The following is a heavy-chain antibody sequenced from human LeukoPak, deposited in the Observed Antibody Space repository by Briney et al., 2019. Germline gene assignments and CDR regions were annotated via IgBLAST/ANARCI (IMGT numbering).Heavy chain of an antibody. D-gene: IGHD3-3*01. CDR2: ISSNGGST. CDR3: ARGGADLLEWLLYFDY. Sequence: GGSLRLSCAASGFTFSSYAMHWVRQAPGKGLEYVSAISSNGGSTYYANSVKGRFTISRDNSKNTLYLQMGSLRAEDMAVYYCARGGADLLEWLLYFDYWGQGTLVTVSS. V-gene: IGHV3-64*01. J-gene: IGHJ4*02. CDR1: GFTFSSYA.